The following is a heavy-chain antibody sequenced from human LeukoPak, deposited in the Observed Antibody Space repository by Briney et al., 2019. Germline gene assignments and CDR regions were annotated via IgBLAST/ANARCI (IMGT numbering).Heavy chain of an antibody. D-gene: IGHD6-13*01. CDR2: ISWNSGRI. CDR1: GLTFDDYA. J-gene: IGHJ5*02. CDR3: AKARGIAAQFDP. V-gene: IGHV3-9*01. Sequence: PGRSLRLSRAASGLTFDDYAVHWVRQARGKGLEWVSRISWNSGRIGYADSVKRRFNISRDNAKNSLYLQMNSLRAEDTALYYCAKARGIAAQFDPWGQGTLVTVSS.